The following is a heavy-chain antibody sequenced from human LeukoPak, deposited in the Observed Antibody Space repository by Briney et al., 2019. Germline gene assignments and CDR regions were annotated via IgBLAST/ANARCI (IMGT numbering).Heavy chain of an antibody. Sequence: GGSLRLSCAASGFTFSSYAMSWVRQAPGKGLEWVSVISGLGGSTYYADSVKGRFAISRDNAKNTLHLQMNSLRAEDTAVYYCARSGLGVIYGMDVWGQGTAVTVSS. CDR3: ARSGLGVIYGMDV. D-gene: IGHD3-10*01. V-gene: IGHV3-23*01. CDR1: GFTFSSYA. CDR2: ISGLGGST. J-gene: IGHJ6*02.